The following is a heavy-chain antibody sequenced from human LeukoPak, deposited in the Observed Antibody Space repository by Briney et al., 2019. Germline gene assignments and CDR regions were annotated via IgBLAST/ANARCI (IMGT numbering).Heavy chain of an antibody. CDR2: INHSGSN. CDR3: ARVSSGYSSVWYLGFDY. Sequence: SETVSLTCAVYGGSFSGYYWSWTRQPPGRGLEWIGVINHSGSNNYNPSLRSRVTISVDKSKNQFSLKLMYVTAADTAVYYCARVSSGYSSVWYLGFDYWGQGTLVTVSS. J-gene: IGHJ4*02. CDR1: GGSFSGYY. D-gene: IGHD6-19*01. V-gene: IGHV4-34*01.